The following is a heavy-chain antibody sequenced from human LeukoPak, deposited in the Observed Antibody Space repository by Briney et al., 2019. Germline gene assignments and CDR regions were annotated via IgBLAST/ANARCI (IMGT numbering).Heavy chain of an antibody. D-gene: IGHD1-7*01. CDR3: AVTGTTLWYFDL. J-gene: IGHJ2*01. V-gene: IGHV4-4*07. Sequence: SETLSLTCTVSGGSISSYYWSWLRQPAGKGLEWIGRIYTSGSTNYNPSLKSRVTMSVDTSKNQFSLKLSSVTAADTAVYYCAVTGTTLWYFDLWGRGTLVTVSS. CDR2: IYTSGST. CDR1: GGSISSYY.